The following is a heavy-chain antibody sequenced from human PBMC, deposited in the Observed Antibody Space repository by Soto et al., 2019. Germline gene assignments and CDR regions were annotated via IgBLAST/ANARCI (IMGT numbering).Heavy chain of an antibody. D-gene: IGHD3-10*01. Sequence: EVQLVESGGGLVQPGRSLRLSCAASGFTFDDYAMHWVRQAPGKGLEWVSGSSWNSGSIGYADSVKGRFTISSDNAKNSLHLQMNSLRAEDTAVYYCAKDRSFGELLPYYFDYWGQGTLVTVSS. CDR1: GFTFDDYA. V-gene: IGHV3-9*01. CDR3: AKDRSFGELLPYYFDY. CDR2: SSWNSGSI. J-gene: IGHJ4*02.